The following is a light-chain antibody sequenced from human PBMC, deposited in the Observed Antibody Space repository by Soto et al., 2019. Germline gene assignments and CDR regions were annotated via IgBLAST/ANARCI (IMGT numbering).Light chain of an antibody. V-gene: IGKV1-39*01. CDR1: QSISSY. Sequence: DIQMTQSPSSLSASVGDTVTITCRAGQSISSYLHWYQQRPGIAPKLLIYVASSLQSGVPSRFSGSGSGTDFTLTISSLQPEDFATYYCQQTYSNPRTFGQGTKVEIK. J-gene: IGKJ1*01. CDR3: QQTYSNPRT. CDR2: VAS.